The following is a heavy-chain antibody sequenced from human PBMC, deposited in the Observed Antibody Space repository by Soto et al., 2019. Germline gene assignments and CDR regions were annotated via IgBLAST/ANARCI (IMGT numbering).Heavy chain of an antibody. J-gene: IGHJ4*02. D-gene: IGHD4-17*01. CDR1: GFTFSSYA. V-gene: IGHV3-30-3*01. CDR2: ISYDGSNK. CDR3: ARDLATVTPAQFDY. Sequence: GGSLRLSCAASGFTFSSYAMHWVRQAPGKGLEWVAVISYDGSNKYYADSVKGRFTISRDNSKNTLYLQMNSLRAEDTAVYYCARDLATVTPAQFDYWGQGTLVTVSS.